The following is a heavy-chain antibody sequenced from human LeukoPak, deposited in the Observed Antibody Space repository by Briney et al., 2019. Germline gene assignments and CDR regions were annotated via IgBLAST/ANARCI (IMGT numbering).Heavy chain of an antibody. J-gene: IGHJ5*02. CDR2: VYHRGST. D-gene: IGHD2-21*02. Sequence: SETLSLTCTVSGGSISSIDSYWGWIRQPPGKGLEWIGRVYHRGSTVFNPSLKCRVSLSVDTSKNEFSLRMTSVSAADTAVYYCARDYCAGGACFGRWFDPWGQGTLVTVSS. CDR3: ARDYCAGGACFGRWFDP. V-gene: IGHV4-39*07. CDR1: GGSISSIDSY.